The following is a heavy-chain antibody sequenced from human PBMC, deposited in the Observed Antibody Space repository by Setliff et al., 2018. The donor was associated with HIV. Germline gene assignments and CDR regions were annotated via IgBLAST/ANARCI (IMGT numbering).Heavy chain of an antibody. CDR1: GGFIGTYY. J-gene: IGHJ6*03. CDR2: VYYTGST. V-gene: IGHV4-59*13. Sequence: SETLSLTCTVSGGFIGTYYRSWIRQSPGKGLEWIGSVYYTGSTNYNPSLESRVTTSVDTSKNQFSLRLMSLTAADTAIYYCARGRVTLNGVAAGHHYMDVWGKGNTVTVSS. D-gene: IGHD3-3*01. CDR3: ARGRVTLNGVAAGHHYMDV.